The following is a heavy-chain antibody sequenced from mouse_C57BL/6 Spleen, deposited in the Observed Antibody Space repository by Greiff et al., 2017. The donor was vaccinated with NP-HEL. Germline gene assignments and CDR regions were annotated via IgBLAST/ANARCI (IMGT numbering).Heavy chain of an antibody. Sequence: EVQLQESVAELVRPGASVKLSCTASGFTITNTYMHWVQQRPEQGLEWIGRIDPANGTTKYAPKFQGKATITADTSSNTAYLQLSSLTSEDTAIYYCARADDGYSNYYAMDYWGQGTSVTVSS. D-gene: IGHD2-3*01. V-gene: IGHV14-3*01. CDR3: ARADDGYSNYYAMDY. J-gene: IGHJ4*01. CDR1: GFTITNTY. CDR2: IDPANGTT.